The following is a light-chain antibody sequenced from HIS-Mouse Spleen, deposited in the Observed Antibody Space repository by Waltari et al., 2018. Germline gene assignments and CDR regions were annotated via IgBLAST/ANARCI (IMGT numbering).Light chain of an antibody. CDR3: SSYTSSSTVV. J-gene: IGLJ2*01. CDR2: DVS. Sequence: QSAMTQPASVSGSPGQSITISCTGPSSDVGGYHSVSWYQQHPCKAPKLMIYDVSNRPSGVSNRFSGSKSGNTASLTISGLQAEDEADYYCSSYTSSSTVVFGGGTKLTVL. CDR1: SSDVGGYHS. V-gene: IGLV2-14*03.